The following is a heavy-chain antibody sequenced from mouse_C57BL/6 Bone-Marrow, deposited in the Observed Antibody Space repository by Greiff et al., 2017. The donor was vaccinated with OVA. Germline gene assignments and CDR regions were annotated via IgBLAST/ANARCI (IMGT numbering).Heavy chain of an antibody. Sequence: EVQVVESGGDLVKPGGSLKLSCAASGFTFSSYGLSWVRQTPDKRLEWVATISSGGSYTYYPDSVKGRFTISRDNAKNTLYLQMSSRKSEDTAMYYCASHYYGSSYGDYWGQGTTLTVSS. J-gene: IGHJ2*01. D-gene: IGHD1-1*01. CDR3: ASHYYGSSYGDY. CDR1: GFTFSSYG. V-gene: IGHV5-6*01. CDR2: ISSGGSYT.